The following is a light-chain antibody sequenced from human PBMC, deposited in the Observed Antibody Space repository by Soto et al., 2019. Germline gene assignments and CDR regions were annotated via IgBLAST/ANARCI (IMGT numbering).Light chain of an antibody. J-gene: IGKJ1*01. CDR3: QQYGSSLWT. CDR2: GAS. V-gene: IGKV3-20*01. CDR1: QSVISSY. Sequence: EIVLTQSPGTLSLSPGERATLSCRASQSVISSYLAWYQQKSGQAPRLFIYGASNRATGIPDRFSGGGSGTVFTLTISRLEPEDFAVYYCQQYGSSLWTFGQGTKVEI.